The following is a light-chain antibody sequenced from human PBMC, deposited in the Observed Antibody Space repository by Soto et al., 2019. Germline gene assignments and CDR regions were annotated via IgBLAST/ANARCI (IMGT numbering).Light chain of an antibody. CDR3: RHYNTYSPPYT. J-gene: IGKJ2*01. Sequence: DVQMTQLPSTLSASVGDRVTITCRASQSISYWLAWYQQKPGKAPNLLIYKASSLESGVPSRFSGSGSGTEFTLTITNLQPDDFATYYCRHYNTYSPPYTFGQGTKLEIK. CDR2: KAS. V-gene: IGKV1-5*03. CDR1: QSISYW.